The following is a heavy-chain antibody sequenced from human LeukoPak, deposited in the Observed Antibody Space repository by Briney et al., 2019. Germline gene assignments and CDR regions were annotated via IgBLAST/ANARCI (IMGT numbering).Heavy chain of an antibody. J-gene: IGHJ4*02. CDR3: AKAIARGADY. CDR2: INAGGDET. CDR1: GFTFSTHV. Sequence: PGGSLRLSCAASGFTFSTHVMTWVRQAPGKGLEWVSTINAGGDETHYTDSVRGRFTIFRDNSKNTVYLQMNSLRADDTAVYYCAKAIARGADYWGQGTLVTVSS. V-gene: IGHV3-23*01. D-gene: IGHD3-10*01.